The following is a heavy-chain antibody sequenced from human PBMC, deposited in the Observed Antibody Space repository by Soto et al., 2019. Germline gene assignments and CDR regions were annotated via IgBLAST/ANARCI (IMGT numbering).Heavy chain of an antibody. Sequence: QVQLQESGPGLVKPSETLSLTCTVSGGSISNYYWSWIRQPPGKGLEWIGYIYYSGSTNDNPSLKSRVTISVDTSKNQFSLKLSSVTAADTAVYYCASETTVTDAFDIWGQGTMVTVSS. V-gene: IGHV4-59*01. CDR2: IYYSGST. D-gene: IGHD4-17*01. CDR1: GGSISNYY. J-gene: IGHJ3*02. CDR3: ASETTVTDAFDI.